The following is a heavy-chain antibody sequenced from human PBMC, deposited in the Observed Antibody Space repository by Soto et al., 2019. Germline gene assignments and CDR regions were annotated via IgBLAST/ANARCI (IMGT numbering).Heavy chain of an antibody. V-gene: IGHV3-23*01. D-gene: IGHD2-15*01. Sequence: PGGSLRLSCAASGFTFSGYAMSWVRQAPGKGLEWVSTITGSGGSTDYADSVKGRFTISRDNSNNRLYLQMNSLRAEDTAVYYCAKSPLAPRIEYFDYWGQGTLVTVSS. CDR3: AKSPLAPRIEYFDY. J-gene: IGHJ4*02. CDR2: ITGSGGST. CDR1: GFTFSGYA.